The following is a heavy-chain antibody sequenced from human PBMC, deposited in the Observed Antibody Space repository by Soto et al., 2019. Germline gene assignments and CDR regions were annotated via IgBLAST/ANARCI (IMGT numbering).Heavy chain of an antibody. V-gene: IGHV4-39*01. J-gene: IGHJ4*02. D-gene: IGHD6-19*01. CDR1: GGSISSSSYY. CDR2: IYYSWST. Sequence: SETLSLTCTVSGGSISSSSYYWCWIRQPPGKGLEWIGSIYYSWSTYYNPSLKSRVTISVDTSKNQFSLKLSSLTAADTAVYYCARRSSGWSPYFDYWGQGTLVTVSS. CDR3: ARRSSGWSPYFDY.